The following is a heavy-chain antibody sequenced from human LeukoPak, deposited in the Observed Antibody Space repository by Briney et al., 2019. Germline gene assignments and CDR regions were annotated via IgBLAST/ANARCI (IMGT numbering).Heavy chain of an antibody. Sequence: SETLSLTCTVSGGFISSYYWSWIRQPPGKGLEWIGYIYYSGSTNYNPSLKSRVTISVDTSKNQFSLKLSSVTAADTAVYYCARTESSSWFDPWGQGTLVTVSS. V-gene: IGHV4-59*01. D-gene: IGHD6-13*01. J-gene: IGHJ5*02. CDR1: GGFISSYY. CDR2: IYYSGST. CDR3: ARTESSSWFDP.